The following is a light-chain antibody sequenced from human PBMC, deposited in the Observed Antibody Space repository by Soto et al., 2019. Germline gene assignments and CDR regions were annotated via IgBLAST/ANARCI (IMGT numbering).Light chain of an antibody. V-gene: IGLV1-44*01. CDR2: SNN. J-gene: IGLJ1*01. CDR1: NTNIGSNT. CDR3: AAWDDRLNAYR. Sequence: QSVLTQPPSASGTPGQRVSISCSGSNTNIGSNTVNWYQQLPGTAPKRLIYSNNQRPSGVPDRISGSKSGTSASLAISGLQSEDEADYYCAAWDDRLNAYRFGTGTKVTVL.